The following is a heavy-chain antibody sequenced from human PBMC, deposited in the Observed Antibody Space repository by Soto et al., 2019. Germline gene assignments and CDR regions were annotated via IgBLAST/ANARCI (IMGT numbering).Heavy chain of an antibody. CDR1: GDSVSSNSAA. CDR2: TYYRSKWYN. CDR3: ARDLSYSSSWYPPTHFDY. V-gene: IGHV6-1*01. J-gene: IGHJ4*02. D-gene: IGHD6-13*01. Sequence: SQTLSLTCAISGDSVSSNSAAWNWIRQSPSRGLEWLGRTYYRSKWYNEYAVSVKSRITINPDTSKNQFSLQLNSVTPEDTAVYYCARDLSYSSSWYPPTHFDYWGQGTLVTVSS.